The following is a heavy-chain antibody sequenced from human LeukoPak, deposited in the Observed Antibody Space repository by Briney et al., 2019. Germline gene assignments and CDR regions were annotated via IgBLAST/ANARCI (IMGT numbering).Heavy chain of an antibody. CDR1: GYTFTGYY. CDR2: INPNSGGT. V-gene: IGHV1-2*02. D-gene: IGHD3-16*02. CDR3: AGEGYDYVWGSYRYPLVDY. J-gene: IGHJ4*02. Sequence: ASVKVSCKASGYTFTGYYMHWVRQAPGQGLEWMGWINPNSGGTNYAQKFQGRVTMTRDTSISTAYMELSRLRSDDTAVYYCAGEGYDYVWGSYRYPLVDYWGQGTLVTVSS.